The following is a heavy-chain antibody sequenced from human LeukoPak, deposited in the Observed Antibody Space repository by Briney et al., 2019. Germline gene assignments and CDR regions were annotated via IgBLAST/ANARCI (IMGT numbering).Heavy chain of an antibody. CDR3: ARGSLDAIAVALPKDAFDI. Sequence: GASVKVSCKASGYTFTSYDINWVRQATGQGLEWMGWMNPNSGNTGYAQKFQGRVTMTRNTSISTAYMELSSLRSEDTAVYYCARGSLDAIAVALPKDAFDIWGQGTMVTVSS. CDR2: MNPNSGNT. D-gene: IGHD6-13*01. J-gene: IGHJ3*02. CDR1: GYTFTSYD. V-gene: IGHV1-8*01.